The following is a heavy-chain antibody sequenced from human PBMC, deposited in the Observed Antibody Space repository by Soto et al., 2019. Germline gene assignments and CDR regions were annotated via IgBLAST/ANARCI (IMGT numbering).Heavy chain of an antibody. J-gene: IGHJ6*02. V-gene: IGHV2-5*02. D-gene: IGHD2-21*02. CDR2: IYSDADR. CDR3: VHSRCRGVCFRSYSTHFFYGMDI. Sequence: QITLKESGPTLVKPTQTLTLTCTFSGFSLSTGGMGVGWIPQTPRKALEWHALIYSDADRRYRPPPMSRLTIAKDSSYIQLVLTLTSLEPVYLATYLCVHSRCRGVCFRSYSTHFFYGMDILSQGTTVSVSS. CDR1: GFSLSTGGMG.